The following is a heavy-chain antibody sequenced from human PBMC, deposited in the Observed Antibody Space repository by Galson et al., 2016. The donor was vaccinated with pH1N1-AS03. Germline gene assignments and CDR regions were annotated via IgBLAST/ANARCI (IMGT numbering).Heavy chain of an antibody. V-gene: IGHV1-3*01. D-gene: IGHD5-12*01. Sequence: VKVSCKASGYTFTSYAMHWVRPAPGQRLEWMGWINAGNGNTKYSQKFQGRVTITRDTSASTAYMELSSLRSEDTAVYCCARDRGSGYDLFDYYYGMDVWGQGTMVTVS. CDR1: GYTFTSYA. CDR3: ARDRGSGYDLFDYYYGMDV. J-gene: IGHJ6*02. CDR2: INAGNGNT.